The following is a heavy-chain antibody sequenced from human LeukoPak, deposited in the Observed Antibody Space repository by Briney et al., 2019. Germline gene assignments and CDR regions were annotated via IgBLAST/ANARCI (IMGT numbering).Heavy chain of an antibody. Sequence: SETLSLTCIVSGDSISRGDYYWSWIRQSPGKGLEWIGYIYSSGSSYYNPSLKSRITMSVDTSKNQFSLKLTSVTAADTAVYYCARLPAVRYCSSSSCYTFDYWGQGTLVTVSS. CDR1: GDSISRGDYY. V-gene: IGHV4-30-4*08. J-gene: IGHJ4*02. CDR2: IYSSGSS. CDR3: ARLPAVRYCSSSSCYTFDY. D-gene: IGHD2-2*02.